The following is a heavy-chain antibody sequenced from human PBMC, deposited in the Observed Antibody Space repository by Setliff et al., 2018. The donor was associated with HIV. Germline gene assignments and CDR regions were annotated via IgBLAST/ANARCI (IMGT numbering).Heavy chain of an antibody. Sequence: PGGSLRLSCAASGLTFSNYWMGWVRQAPGKGMEWVANIKKDGSEKRYVDSVEGRFTVSRDNAKMSLYLQMNSLRAEDTAVYYCTTSSGSFYQYYYYMDVWGKGTTVTVSS. CDR2: IKKDGSEK. CDR1: GLTFSNYW. V-gene: IGHV3-7*01. J-gene: IGHJ6*03. CDR3: TTSSGSFYQYYYYMDV. D-gene: IGHD1-26*01.